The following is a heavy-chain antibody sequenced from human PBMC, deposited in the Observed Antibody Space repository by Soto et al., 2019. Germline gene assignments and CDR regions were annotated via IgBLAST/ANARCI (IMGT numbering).Heavy chain of an antibody. CDR3: ARDSADLWFGELLSHFDY. J-gene: IGHJ4*02. CDR1: GFTFSSYA. CDR2: ISYDGSNK. Sequence: QVQLVESGGGVVQPGRSPRLSCAASGFTFSSYAMHWVRQAPGKGLEWVAVISYDGSNKYYADSVKGRFTISRDNSKNTLYLQMNSLRAEDTAVYYCARDSADLWFGELLSHFDYWGQGTLVTVSS. D-gene: IGHD3-10*01. V-gene: IGHV3-30-3*01.